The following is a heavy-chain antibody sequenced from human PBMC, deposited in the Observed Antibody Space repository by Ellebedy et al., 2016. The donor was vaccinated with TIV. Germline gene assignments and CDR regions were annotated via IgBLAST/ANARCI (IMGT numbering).Heavy chain of an antibody. Sequence: SETLSLXCAISGDSVSSNSAAWNWIRQSPSRGLEWLGRTYYRSKWYNDYAVSVKSRITINPDTSKNQFSLQLNSVTPEDTAVYYCARGWGEWPIYGMDVWGQGTTVTVSS. J-gene: IGHJ6*02. V-gene: IGHV6-1*01. D-gene: IGHD3-16*01. CDR3: ARGWGEWPIYGMDV. CDR2: TYYRSKWYN. CDR1: GDSVSSNSAA.